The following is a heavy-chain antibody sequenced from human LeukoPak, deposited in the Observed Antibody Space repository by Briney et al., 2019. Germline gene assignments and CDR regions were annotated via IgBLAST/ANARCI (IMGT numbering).Heavy chain of an antibody. CDR2: ISYDGSNK. Sequence: GGSLRLSCAASGFTFSSYGMHWVRQAPGKGLEWVAVISYDGSNKYYADSVKGRLTISRDNSKNTLYLQMNSLRAEDTAVYYCAKGDGDNLIVVVPAAYYYYGMDVWGKGTTVTVSS. CDR3: AKGDGDNLIVVVPAAYYYYGMDV. V-gene: IGHV3-30*18. CDR1: GFTFSSYG. J-gene: IGHJ6*04. D-gene: IGHD2-2*01.